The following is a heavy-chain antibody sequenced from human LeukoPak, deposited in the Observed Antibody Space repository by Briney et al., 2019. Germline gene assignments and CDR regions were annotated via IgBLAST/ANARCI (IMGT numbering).Heavy chain of an antibody. CDR3: ARDVEMSTVGSYFYAMDV. V-gene: IGHV4-59*01. Sequence: PSETLSLTCTVSGGSISSYYWSWIRQFPGKGLEWIGYIYDSGSTDYNPSLKSRATISFYTSKNQFSLRLSSVTAADTAVYFCARDVEMSTVGSYFYAMDVWGQGTTVTV. CDR1: GGSISSYY. D-gene: IGHD5-24*01. J-gene: IGHJ6*02. CDR2: IYDSGST.